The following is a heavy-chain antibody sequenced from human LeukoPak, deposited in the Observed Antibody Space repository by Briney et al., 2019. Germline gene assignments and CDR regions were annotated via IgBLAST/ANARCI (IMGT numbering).Heavy chain of an antibody. CDR3: ARGSSWNYDFYYYMDV. V-gene: IGHV1-69*05. CDR1: GGTFSSYA. J-gene: IGHJ6*03. Sequence: ASVKVSCKASGGTFSSYAISWVRQAPGQGLEWMGGIIPIFGTANYAQKFQGRVTITTDESTSTAYMELSSLRSEDTAVYYCARGSSWNYDFYYYMDVWGKGTTVTVSS. D-gene: IGHD1-1*01. CDR2: IIPIFGTA.